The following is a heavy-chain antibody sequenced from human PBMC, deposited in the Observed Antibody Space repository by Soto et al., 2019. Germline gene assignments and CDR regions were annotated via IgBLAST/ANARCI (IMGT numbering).Heavy chain of an antibody. J-gene: IGHJ6*02. V-gene: IGHV3-15*07. CDR3: LEYWHGMDV. Sequence: EVQPVESGGGLVKPGGSLRLSCAASGFTFSDAWMNWVRQAPGKGLEWVGRIKSKIDGGTTDYAAPVKGRFIISRDDSKNTVYLQMNSLKTEDTAVYYCLEYWHGMDVWGQGTTVTVSS. CDR1: GFTFSDAW. D-gene: IGHD2-8*02. CDR2: IKSKIDGGTT.